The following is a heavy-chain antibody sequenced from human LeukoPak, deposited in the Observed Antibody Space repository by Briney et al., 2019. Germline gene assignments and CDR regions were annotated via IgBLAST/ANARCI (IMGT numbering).Heavy chain of an antibody. J-gene: IGHJ4*02. V-gene: IGHV3-30*04. CDR3: AKEANDFWSGYSEYYFDY. D-gene: IGHD3-3*01. CDR2: ISYDGSNK. CDR1: GFTFSSYA. Sequence: GGSLRLSCAASGFTFSSYAMHWVRQAPGKGLEWVAVISYDGSNKYYADSVKGRFTISRDNSKNTLYLQMNSLRAEDTAVYYCAKEANDFWSGYSEYYFDYWGQGTLVTVSS.